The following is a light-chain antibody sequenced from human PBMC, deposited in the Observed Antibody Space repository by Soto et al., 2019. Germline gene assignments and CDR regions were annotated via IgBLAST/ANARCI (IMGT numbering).Light chain of an antibody. V-gene: IGLV6-57*02. Sequence: NFMLTQPHSVSESPGKTVTISCTGSSGSIASNYVQWYQQRPGSAPTTVIYEDNQRPSGVPDRFSGSIDSSSNSASLTISGLKTEDEADYSCQSYDSSNQVFGGGTKVTVL. CDR3: QSYDSSNQV. CDR2: EDN. CDR1: SGSIASNY. J-gene: IGLJ3*02.